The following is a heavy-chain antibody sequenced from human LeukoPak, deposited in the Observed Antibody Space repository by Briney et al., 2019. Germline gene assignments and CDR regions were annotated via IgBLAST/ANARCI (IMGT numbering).Heavy chain of an antibody. CDR2: IYTSGST. CDR3: ARGKIRCSSTSCYDRYYYGMDV. J-gene: IGHJ6*04. Sequence: PSETLSLTCTVSGGSISSYYWSWIRQPAGKGLEWIGRIYTSGSTNYNPSLKSRVTMSVDTSKNQFSLKLSSVTAADTAVYYCARGKIRCSSTSCYDRYYYGMDVWGKGTTVTVSS. V-gene: IGHV4-4*07. CDR1: GGSISSYY. D-gene: IGHD2-2*01.